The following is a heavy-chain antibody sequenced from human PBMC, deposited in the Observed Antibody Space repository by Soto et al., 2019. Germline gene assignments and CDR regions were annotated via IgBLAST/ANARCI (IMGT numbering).Heavy chain of an antibody. CDR2: ISSSSSYI. J-gene: IGHJ5*02. CDR1: GFTFSSYS. Sequence: PGGSLRLSCAASGFTFSSYSMNWVRQAPGKGLEWVSSISSSSSYIYYADSVKGRFTISRDNAKNSLYLQMNSLRAEDTAVYYCARAPQPFLEWLLSMDWFDPWGQGTLVTVSS. D-gene: IGHD3-3*01. V-gene: IGHV3-21*01. CDR3: ARAPQPFLEWLLSMDWFDP.